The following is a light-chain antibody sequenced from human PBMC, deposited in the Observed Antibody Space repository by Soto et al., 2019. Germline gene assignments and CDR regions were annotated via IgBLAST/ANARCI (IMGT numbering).Light chain of an antibody. CDR1: QSVSSSD. CDR2: GAS. V-gene: IGKV3-20*01. CDR3: QHYGSSPPFT. J-gene: IGKJ3*01. Sequence: EIVLTQSPGTLSLSQGERATLSCRASQSVSSSDLAWYQQRPGQAPRLLIYGASSRDTGIPDRFSGSGSGPDFTLPLSRLEAEDFAVYYCQHYGSSPPFTFGPGKKVDIK.